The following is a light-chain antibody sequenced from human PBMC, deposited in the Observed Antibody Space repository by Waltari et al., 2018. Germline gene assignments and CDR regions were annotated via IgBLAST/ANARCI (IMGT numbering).Light chain of an antibody. CDR2: EVS. CDR3: SSYTTTFSYV. V-gene: IGLV2-14*01. CDR1: SSDVGAYNF. Sequence: QSALTQPASVSGSPGQSITISCTGTSSDVGAYNFVSWYQQHPGQVPKLMIHEVSNRPSGISIRFSGSKSGNTASLTISGLQPEDEADYYCSSYTTTFSYVFGTGTKVTVL. J-gene: IGLJ1*01.